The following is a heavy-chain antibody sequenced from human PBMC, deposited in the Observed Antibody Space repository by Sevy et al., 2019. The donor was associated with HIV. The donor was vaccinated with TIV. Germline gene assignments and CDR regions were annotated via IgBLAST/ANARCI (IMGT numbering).Heavy chain of an antibody. J-gene: IGHJ3*02. Sequence: GSLRLSCAASGFTFSSYSMNWVRQAPGKGLEWVSYISSSSSTIYYADSVKGRFTISRDNAKNSLYLQMNSLRDEDTPVYYCARSVSRITMIVVVNDAFDIWGQGTMVTVSS. D-gene: IGHD3-22*01. CDR1: GFTFSSYS. CDR3: ARSVSRITMIVVVNDAFDI. V-gene: IGHV3-48*02. CDR2: ISSSSSTI.